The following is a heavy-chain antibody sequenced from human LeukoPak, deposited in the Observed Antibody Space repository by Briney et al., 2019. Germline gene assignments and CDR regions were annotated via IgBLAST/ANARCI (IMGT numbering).Heavy chain of an antibody. V-gene: IGHV4-61*02. Sequence: SETLSLTCTVSNGSISSGRYYWSWIRQPAGKGLEWIGRIFPSGSANYSPSLKGRVTISVDTSKNQFPLILNSVTAADTAVYYCARQAPLDGDFDFWGQGTLVTVSS. CDR1: NGSISSGRYY. CDR3: ARQAPLDGDFDF. D-gene: IGHD3/OR15-3a*01. J-gene: IGHJ4*02. CDR2: IFPSGSA.